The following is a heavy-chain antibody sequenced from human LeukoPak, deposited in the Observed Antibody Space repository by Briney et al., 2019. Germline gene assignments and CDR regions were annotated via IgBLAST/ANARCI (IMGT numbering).Heavy chain of an antibody. CDR2: IKQDVTEK. Sequence: GGSLRLSCAASGFTFSSYWMSWVRQAPGKGLEWVAYIKQDVTEKYYVDSVKGRFSISRDSSKNTLYLQMNSLRAEDTAVYYCARGGVSSRRDYFDYWGQGTLVTVSS. J-gene: IGHJ4*02. CDR3: ARGGVSSRRDYFDY. CDR1: GFTFSSYW. D-gene: IGHD6-13*01. V-gene: IGHV3-7*03.